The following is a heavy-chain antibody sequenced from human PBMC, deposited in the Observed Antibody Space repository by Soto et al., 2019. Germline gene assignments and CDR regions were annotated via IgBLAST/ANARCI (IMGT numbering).Heavy chain of an antibody. CDR1: GYTFTGYY. CDR3: ARDLFFVEQWPFFDY. CDR2: INPNSGGT. Sequence: ASVKVSCKASGYTFTGYYMHWVRQAPGQGLEWMGWINPNSGGTNYAQKFQGRVTMTRDTSISTAYMELSRLRSDDTAVYYCARDLFFVEQWPFFDYGGQGTLVTVSS. J-gene: IGHJ4*02. V-gene: IGHV1-2*02. D-gene: IGHD6-19*01.